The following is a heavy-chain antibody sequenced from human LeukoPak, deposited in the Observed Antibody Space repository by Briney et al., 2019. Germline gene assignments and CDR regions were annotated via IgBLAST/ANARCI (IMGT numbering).Heavy chain of an antibody. D-gene: IGHD3-3*01. V-gene: IGHV1-18*01. CDR2: ISAYNGNT. CDR1: GYTFTSYG. CDR3: ARGLRFLEWLLYFDY. Sequence: GASVKVSCKASGYTFTSYGISWVRQAPGQGLEWMGWISAYNGNTNYAQKLRGRVTMTTDTSTSTAYMELRSLRSDDTAVYYCARGLRFLEWLLYFDYWGQRTLVTVSS. J-gene: IGHJ4*02.